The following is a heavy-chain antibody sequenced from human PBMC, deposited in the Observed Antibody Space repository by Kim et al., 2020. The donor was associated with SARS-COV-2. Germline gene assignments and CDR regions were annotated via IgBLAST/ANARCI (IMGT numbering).Heavy chain of an antibody. Sequence: GGSLRLSCAASGFTFSSYAMSWVRQAPGKGLEWVSAISGSGGSTYYADSVKGRFTISRDNSKNTLYLQMNSLRAEDTAVYYCANVVMKSTAPRANDYWGQGTLVTVSS. CDR2: ISGSGGST. CDR1: GFTFSSYA. J-gene: IGHJ4*02. V-gene: IGHV3-23*01. CDR3: ANVVMKSTAPRANDY. D-gene: IGHD3-22*01.